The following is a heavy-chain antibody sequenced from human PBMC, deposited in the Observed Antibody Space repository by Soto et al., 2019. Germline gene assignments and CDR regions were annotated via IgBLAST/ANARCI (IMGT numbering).Heavy chain of an antibody. CDR2: ISPFTGDT. Sequence: SVKVSCKTSGYSFTNYGINWVRQAPGQGLEWMGWISPFTGDTHYTQSLQGRITVTTDTSTNTAYMELRSLRSADTAVYYCARSCSGGSCHSAYWGQGTLVTVSS. CDR3: ARSCSGGSCHSAY. D-gene: IGHD2-15*01. CDR1: GYSFTNYG. J-gene: IGHJ4*02. V-gene: IGHV1-18*04.